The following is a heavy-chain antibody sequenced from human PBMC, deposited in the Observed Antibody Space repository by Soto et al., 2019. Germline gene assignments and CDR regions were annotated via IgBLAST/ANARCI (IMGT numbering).Heavy chain of an antibody. D-gene: IGHD3-22*01. CDR3: ARDLPYYYDSSGEYYYGMDV. J-gene: IGHJ6*02. CDR1: GGSISSYY. CDR2: IYTSGST. V-gene: IGHV4-4*07. Sequence: QVQLQESGPGLVKPSETLSLTCTVSGGSISSYYWSWIRQPAGKGLEWTGRIYTSGSTNYNPSLKSRVTMSVDTSKNQFSLKLSSVTAADTAVYYCARDLPYYYDSSGEYYYGMDVWGQGTTVTVSS.